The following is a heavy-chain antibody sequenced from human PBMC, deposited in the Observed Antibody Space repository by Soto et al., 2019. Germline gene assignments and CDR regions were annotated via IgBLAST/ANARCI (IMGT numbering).Heavy chain of an antibody. CDR1: GDTFHRHA. Sequence: QEQLVQSGAEVKKPGSSVKVSCKGAGDTFHRHALSWVRQAPGQGLEWMGGIIPMFGTANYAQKFQGRLTITADTSPSTTYMELTSLRFEDTAFYYCAVIGYDLDYWGQGTLVAVSS. V-gene: IGHV1-69*06. D-gene: IGHD5-12*01. CDR2: IIPMFGTA. CDR3: AVIGYDLDY. J-gene: IGHJ4*02.